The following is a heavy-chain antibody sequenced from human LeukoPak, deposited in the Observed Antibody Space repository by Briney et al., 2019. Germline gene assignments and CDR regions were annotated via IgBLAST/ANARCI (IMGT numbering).Heavy chain of an antibody. Sequence: GGSLRLSCAASGLTVSSSYMSWVRQAPGKGLEWVSIIYNDGSTYYADSMKGRFTISRDNSNNTLYLQVNSLRAEDTAMYYCARNILFAFDIWGQGTMVTVSS. CDR2: IYNDGST. J-gene: IGHJ3*02. CDR1: GLTVSSSY. V-gene: IGHV3-53*01. CDR3: ARNILFAFDI.